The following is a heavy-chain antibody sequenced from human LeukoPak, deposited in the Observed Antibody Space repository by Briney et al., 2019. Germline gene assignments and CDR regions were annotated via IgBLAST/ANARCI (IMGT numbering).Heavy chain of an antibody. Sequence: PGGSLRLSCAASGFTFNSYAMSWVRQAPGKGLEWVSVISGSGDSTFYAASVKGRFTVSRGNSENTVYLQMNSLRAEDSALYYCAKSGLSVYSQVAYWGQGTLVTVSS. CDR2: ISGSGDST. V-gene: IGHV3-23*01. CDR1: GFTFNSYA. J-gene: IGHJ4*02. D-gene: IGHD3-9*01. CDR3: AKSGLSVYSQVAY.